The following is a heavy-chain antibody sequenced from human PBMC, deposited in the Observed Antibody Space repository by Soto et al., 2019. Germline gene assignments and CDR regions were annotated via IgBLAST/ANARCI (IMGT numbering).Heavy chain of an antibody. CDR3: ARGDYSGPDC. V-gene: IGHV1-69*13. Sequence: SVQVSCKASGGTLSSYAISWVRQAPGQGLEWMGGIIPIFGTANYAQKFQGRVTITADESTSTAYMELSSLRSEDTAVYYCARGDYSGPDCWGQGTLVTVSS. J-gene: IGHJ4*02. D-gene: IGHD2-15*01. CDR2: IIPIFGTA. CDR1: GGTLSSYA.